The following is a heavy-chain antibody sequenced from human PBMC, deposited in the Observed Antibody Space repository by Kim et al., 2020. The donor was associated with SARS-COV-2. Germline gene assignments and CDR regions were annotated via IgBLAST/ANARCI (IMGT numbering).Heavy chain of an antibody. Sequence: GGSLRLSCATSGFTFREYWMTWVRQAPGKGLEWVANIKGDASEMWYVDAVKGRFTISRDNAKNSLYLEMNSLRAADPAMYYCFPSYSPSGNYRGYLGQGT. V-gene: IGHV3-7*01. D-gene: IGHD3-10*01. CDR2: IKGDASEM. CDR3: FPSYSPSGNYRGY. J-gene: IGHJ4*02. CDR1: GFTFREYW.